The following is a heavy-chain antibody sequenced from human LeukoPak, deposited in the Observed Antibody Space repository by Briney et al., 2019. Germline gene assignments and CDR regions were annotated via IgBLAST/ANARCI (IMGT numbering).Heavy chain of an antibody. J-gene: IGHJ4*02. D-gene: IGHD3-10*01. V-gene: IGHV3-21*01. Sequence: GGSLRLSCAASGFTFSTYTMNWVRQAPGKGLEWVSSISSSSSYIYFADSVKGRFTISRDNARNSLYLQMNSLRAEDTAVYYCARGLWFGELGYDYWGQGTLVTVSS. CDR3: ARGLWFGELGYDY. CDR1: GFTFSTYT. CDR2: ISSSSSYI.